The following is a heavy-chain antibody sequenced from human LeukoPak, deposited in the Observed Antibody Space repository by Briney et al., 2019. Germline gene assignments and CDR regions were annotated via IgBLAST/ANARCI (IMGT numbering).Heavy chain of an antibody. CDR2: IYSGGST. Sequence: GGSLRLSCAASGFNVSSNYMSWVPHAPGKGLEWVSVIYSGGSTNYADSVKGRFTISRDNSKNTLYLQMNSLRAEDTAVYYCARDRGGYDILPPQNYMDVWGKGTTVTVSS. V-gene: IGHV3-53*01. J-gene: IGHJ6*03. CDR1: GFNVSSNY. D-gene: IGHD3-9*01. CDR3: ARDRGGYDILPPQNYMDV.